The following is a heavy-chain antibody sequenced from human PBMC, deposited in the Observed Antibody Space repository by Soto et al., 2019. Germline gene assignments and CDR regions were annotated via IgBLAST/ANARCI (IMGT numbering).Heavy chain of an antibody. D-gene: IGHD3-16*02. Sequence: GSGPTLVNPTQTLTLTCTFSGFSLSTSGVGVGWIRQPPGKALEWLALVYWNDERHYSPSLKTRLTITKDTSRNQVVLTMTHMDPVDTAAYYCAHSFSGNYLYNYYYHGMDVWGQGTTVTVSS. V-gene: IGHV2-5*01. J-gene: IGHJ6*02. CDR3: AHSFSGNYLYNYYYHGMDV. CDR2: VYWNDER. CDR1: GFSLSTSGVG.